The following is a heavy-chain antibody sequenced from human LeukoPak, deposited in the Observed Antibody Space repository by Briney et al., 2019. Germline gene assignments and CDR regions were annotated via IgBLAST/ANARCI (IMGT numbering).Heavy chain of an antibody. CDR3: ASPGHIAAAGTHYFDY. V-gene: IGHV1-69*13. J-gene: IGHJ4*02. CDR2: IIPIFGTA. Sequence: GASVKVSCKASGGTFSSYAISWVRQAPGQGLEWMGGIIPIFGTANYAQKFQGRVTITADESTSTAYMELSSLRSEDTAVYYCASPGHIAAAGTHYFDYWGQGTLVTVSS. CDR1: GGTFSSYA. D-gene: IGHD6-13*01.